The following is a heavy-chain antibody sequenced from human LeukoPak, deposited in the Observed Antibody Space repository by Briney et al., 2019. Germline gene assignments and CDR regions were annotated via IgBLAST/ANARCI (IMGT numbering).Heavy chain of an antibody. J-gene: IGHJ4*02. Sequence: GGSLRLSCAASGFTFSSYSMNWVRQAPGKGLEWVANIKQDGSEKYYVDSVKGRFTISRDNAKNSLYLQMNSLRAEDTAVYYCARDDYDILTGRNYYFDYWGQGTLVTVSS. CDR3: ARDDYDILTGRNYYFDY. V-gene: IGHV3-7*03. CDR1: GFTFSSYS. D-gene: IGHD3-9*01. CDR2: IKQDGSEK.